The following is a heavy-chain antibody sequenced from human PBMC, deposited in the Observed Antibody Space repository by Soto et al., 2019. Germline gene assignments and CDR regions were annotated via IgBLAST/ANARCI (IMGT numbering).Heavy chain of an antibody. CDR3: ASKQYSSWSPFDS. CDR2: IYHTGGT. CDR1: SGSISSPNW. Sequence: SETLSLTCAVSSGSISSPNWWSWVRQPPEKGLEWIGEIYHTGGTNYNPSLKSRVTISADKSKNQFSLKLSSVTAADTAVYYCASKQYSSWSPFDSWGQGTLVTVYS. D-gene: IGHD6-6*01. J-gene: IGHJ4*02. V-gene: IGHV4-4*02.